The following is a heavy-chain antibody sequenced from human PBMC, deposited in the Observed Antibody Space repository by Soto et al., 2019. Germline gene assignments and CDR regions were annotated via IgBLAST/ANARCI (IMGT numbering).Heavy chain of an antibody. D-gene: IGHD3-3*01. CDR3: ACLGFPLDY. Sequence: SETLSLTCAVSGDSISSSKWWSWVRQPPGKGLEWIGEIYHSGSTNYNPSLKSRVTISVDTSKNQFSLKLSSVTAADTAVYYCACLGFPLDYWGQGTLVTVSS. J-gene: IGHJ4*02. V-gene: IGHV4-4*02. CDR1: GDSISSSKW. CDR2: IYHSGST.